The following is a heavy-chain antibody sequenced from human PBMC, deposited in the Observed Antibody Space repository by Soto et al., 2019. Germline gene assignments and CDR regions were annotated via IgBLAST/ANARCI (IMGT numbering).Heavy chain of an antibody. V-gene: IGHV1-69*12. J-gene: IGHJ4*02. CDR3: AGESRYCSGGSCYYLPGIDY. CDR1: GGTFSSYA. CDR2: IIPIFGTA. Sequence: QVQLVQSGAEVKKPGSSVKVSCKASGGTFSSYAISWVRQAPGQGLEWMGGIIPIFGTANYAQKFQGRVTITAEESTSTADMELSSLRAEDTAVYYCAGESRYCSGGSCYYLPGIDYWGQGTRVTVSS. D-gene: IGHD2-15*01.